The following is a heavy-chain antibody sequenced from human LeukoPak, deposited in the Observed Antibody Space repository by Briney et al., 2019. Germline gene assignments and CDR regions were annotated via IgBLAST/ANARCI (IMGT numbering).Heavy chain of an antibody. CDR2: INHSGST. J-gene: IGHJ4*02. CDR3: AGGTTVTTLVY. V-gene: IGHV4-34*01. CDR1: GGSISSYY. Sequence: SETLSLTCTVSGGSISSYYWSWIRQPPGKGLEWIGEINHSGSTNYNPSLKSRVTISVDTSKNQFSLKLSSVTAADTAVYYCAGGTTVTTLVYWGQGTLVTVSS. D-gene: IGHD4-17*01.